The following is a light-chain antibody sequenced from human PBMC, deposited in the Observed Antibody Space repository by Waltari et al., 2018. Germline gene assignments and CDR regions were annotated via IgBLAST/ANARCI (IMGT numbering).Light chain of an antibody. V-gene: IGKV4-1*01. CDR3: QQYYATPRT. Sequence: DIVMTQSPDSLAVSLGERATINCKSSQSVFYSSNNRNYLGWYQHKPGQPPKLLIYCASTRESGVPDRFSGSGFGTDFTLTISSLQADDVAVYYCQQYYATPRTFGQGTKVEIK. CDR1: QSVFYSSNNRNY. CDR2: CAS. J-gene: IGKJ1*01.